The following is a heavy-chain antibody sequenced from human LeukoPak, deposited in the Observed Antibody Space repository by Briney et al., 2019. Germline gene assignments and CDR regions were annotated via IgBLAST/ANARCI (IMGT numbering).Heavy chain of an antibody. J-gene: IGHJ4*02. CDR3: ARARYSSGFDY. CDR2: INPNSGGT. V-gene: IGHV1-2*02. D-gene: IGHD6-19*01. Sequence: ASVKVSCMASGYTFTGYYMHWVRQAPGQGLEWMGWINPNSGGTNFAQKFQGRVTMTRDTSISTAYMELSRLYSADTAVYYCARARYSSGFDYWGQGTLVTVSS. CDR1: GYTFTGYY.